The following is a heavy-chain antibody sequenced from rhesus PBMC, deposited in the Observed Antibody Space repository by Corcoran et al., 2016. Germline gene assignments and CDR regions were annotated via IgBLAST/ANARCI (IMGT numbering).Heavy chain of an antibody. V-gene: IGHV4-93*02. CDR2: IYGRGGST. CDR1: GGSISSSNW. Sequence: QVQLQESGPAVVKPSETLSLTCAVSGGSISSSNWWSWIRQSPGKGMEWIGGIYGRGGSTEYNPPLTSRVTISIDTSKNQFSLKLSSVTAADTAVYYCARHRMGIQRVQLYYFDYWGQGVLVTVS. J-gene: IGHJ4*01. CDR3: ARHRMGIQRVQLYYFDY. D-gene: IGHD5-42*01.